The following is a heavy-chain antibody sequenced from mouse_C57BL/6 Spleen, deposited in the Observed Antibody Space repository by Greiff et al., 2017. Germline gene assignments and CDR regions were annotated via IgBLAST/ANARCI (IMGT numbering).Heavy chain of an antibody. Sequence: EVQLQQSGPELVKPGASVKISCKASGYTFTDYYMNWVKQSHGKSLEWIGDINPNNGGTSYNQKFKGKATLTVDKSSSTAYMELRSLTSEDSAVYYCAAQYGSYFDYWGQGTTLTVSS. CDR1: GYTFTDYY. V-gene: IGHV1-26*01. CDR2: INPNNGGT. J-gene: IGHJ2*01. D-gene: IGHD2-1*01. CDR3: AAQYGSYFDY.